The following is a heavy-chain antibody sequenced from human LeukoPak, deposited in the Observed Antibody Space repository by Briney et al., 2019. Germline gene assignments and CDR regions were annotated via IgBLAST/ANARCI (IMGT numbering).Heavy chain of an antibody. CDR1: GFTFSSYA. Sequence: PGGSLRLSCAASGFTFSSYAMHWVRQAPGKGLEWVAVISYDGSNKYYADSVKGRFTISRDNSKNTLYLQMNSLRAEDTAVYYCARDRGGDGYNYVYYYYGMDVWGQGTTVTVSS. J-gene: IGHJ6*02. V-gene: IGHV3-30-3*01. CDR3: ARDRGGDGYNYVYYYYGMDV. D-gene: IGHD5-24*01. CDR2: ISYDGSNK.